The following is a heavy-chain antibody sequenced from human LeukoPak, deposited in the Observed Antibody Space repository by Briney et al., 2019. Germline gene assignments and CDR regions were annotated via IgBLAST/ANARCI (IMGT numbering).Heavy chain of an antibody. CDR1: GFSLSPNEVG. CDR3: ASSHDSSGVYASFDY. D-gene: IGHD6-19*01. CDR2: IYWNDDK. J-gene: IGHJ4*02. V-gene: IGHV2-5*01. Sequence: SGHTLVKPSQTLTLTSTFSGFSLSPNEVGEGWIRQPQGKDMEWLEVIYWNDDKRYSPSLKSRLPISQDTSTNQVVLTMTNMDPLDTATYYSASSHDSSGVYASFDYCGEGALCTVPS.